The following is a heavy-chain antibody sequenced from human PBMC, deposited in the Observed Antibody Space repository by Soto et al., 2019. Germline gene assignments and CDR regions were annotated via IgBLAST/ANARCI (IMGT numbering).Heavy chain of an antibody. J-gene: IGHJ5*02. V-gene: IGHV1-18*01. D-gene: IGHD6-6*01. Sequence: ASVKVSCKASGYTFTSYGISWVRQAPGQGLEWMGWISAYNGNTNYAQKLQGRVTMTTDTSTSTAYMELRSLRSDDTAVYYCARVPCGAARPDCWFDPWGQGTLVTVSS. CDR1: GYTFTSYG. CDR2: ISAYNGNT. CDR3: ARVPCGAARPDCWFDP.